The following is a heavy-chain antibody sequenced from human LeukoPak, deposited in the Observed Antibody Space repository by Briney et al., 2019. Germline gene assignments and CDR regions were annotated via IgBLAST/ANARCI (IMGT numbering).Heavy chain of an antibody. CDR3: AKDYAVVVANNYYYYMDV. D-gene: IGHD2-15*01. CDR2: INSDESST. Sequence: PGGSLRLSCAASGFTFSSYWMHWVRQAPGKGLVWVSRINSDESSTSYADSVKGRFTISRDNAKNTLYLQMNSLRAEDTAVYYCAKDYAVVVANNYYYYMDVWGKGTTVTISS. V-gene: IGHV3-74*01. CDR1: GFTFSSYW. J-gene: IGHJ6*03.